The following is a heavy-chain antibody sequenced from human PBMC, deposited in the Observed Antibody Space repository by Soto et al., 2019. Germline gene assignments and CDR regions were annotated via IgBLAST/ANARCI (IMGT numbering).Heavy chain of an antibody. CDR3: ARGRYCSGGSCLTYYYYMDV. J-gene: IGHJ6*03. CDR2: TYYRSKWYN. V-gene: IGHV6-1*01. Sequence: SQTLSLTCAISGDSVSSNSAAWNWIRQSPSRGLEWLGRTYYRSKWYNDYAVSVKSRITINPDTSKNQFSLQLNSVTPEDTAVYYCARGRYCSGGSCLTYYYYMDVWGKGTTVTVSS. CDR1: GDSVSSNSAA. D-gene: IGHD2-15*01.